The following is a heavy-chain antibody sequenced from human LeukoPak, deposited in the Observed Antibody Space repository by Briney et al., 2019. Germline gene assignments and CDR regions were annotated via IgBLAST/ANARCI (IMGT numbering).Heavy chain of an antibody. Sequence: PSETLSLTCTVSGGSISSYYWSWIRQPPGKGLEWIGCFYSSGSTNSNPSLKSRVTISVDTSKNQFSLKLMSVAAADTAVYYCATVRPENSGSYYWDYWGQGTLVTVSS. V-gene: IGHV4-59*08. CDR2: FYSSGST. D-gene: IGHD1-26*01. J-gene: IGHJ4*02. CDR3: ATVRPENSGSYYWDY. CDR1: GGSISSYY.